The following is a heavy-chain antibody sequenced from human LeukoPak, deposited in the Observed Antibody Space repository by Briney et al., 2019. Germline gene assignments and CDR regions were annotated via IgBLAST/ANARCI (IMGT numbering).Heavy chain of an antibody. V-gene: IGHV3-48*03. CDR1: GFTFSSYE. Sequence: PGGFLRLSCAASGFTFSSYEMNWVRQAPGKGLEWVSYISSSGSTIYYADSVKGRFTISRDNAKNSLYLQMNSLRAEDTAVYYCARSQGFSGYGSYFDYWGQGTLVTVSS. CDR3: ARSQGFSGYGSYFDY. J-gene: IGHJ4*02. CDR2: ISSSGSTI. D-gene: IGHD5-12*01.